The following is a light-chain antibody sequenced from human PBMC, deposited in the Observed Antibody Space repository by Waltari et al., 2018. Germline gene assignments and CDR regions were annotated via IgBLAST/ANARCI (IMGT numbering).Light chain of an antibody. CDR2: AVS. V-gene: IGKV3-20*01. Sequence: EIVLTQSPGTLSLSPGERATLSCRASQSVSDNYLAWYQAKPGQAPRLLIYAVSHRATGIPDRLSRGGSATDFTLTISRLEHEDVAVDYCQQYGGTPKYTFGQGTKLEIK. CDR1: QSVSDNY. CDR3: QQYGGTPKYT. J-gene: IGKJ2*01.